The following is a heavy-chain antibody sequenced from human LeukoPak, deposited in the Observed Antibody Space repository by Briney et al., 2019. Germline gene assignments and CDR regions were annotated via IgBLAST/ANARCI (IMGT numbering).Heavy chain of an antibody. CDR1: GFTFSSYA. CDR3: ARAWAAAGRDNWFDP. Sequence: GGSLRLSCAASGFTFSSYAMHWVRQAPGKGLEWVAVISYDGSNKYYADSVKGRFTISRDNSKNTLYLQMNSLGAEDTAVYYCARAWAAAGRDNWFDPWGQGTLVTVSS. D-gene: IGHD6-13*01. V-gene: IGHV3-30*01. CDR2: ISYDGSNK. J-gene: IGHJ5*02.